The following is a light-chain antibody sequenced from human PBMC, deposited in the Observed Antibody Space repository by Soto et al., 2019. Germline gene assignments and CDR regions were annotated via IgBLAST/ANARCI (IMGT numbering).Light chain of an antibody. V-gene: IGKV1-5*03. J-gene: IGKJ1*01. CDR3: QHWYDYSWT. Sequence: DIHMTQSPSTLSASVGDRVTITCRASQSLTMWVAWYQQKPGKAPNLLIYKTSSLESGVPSRFSGSGSGTEFTLTISSLQPDDFATYYCQHWYDYSWTFGQGTKVEVK. CDR2: KTS. CDR1: QSLTMW.